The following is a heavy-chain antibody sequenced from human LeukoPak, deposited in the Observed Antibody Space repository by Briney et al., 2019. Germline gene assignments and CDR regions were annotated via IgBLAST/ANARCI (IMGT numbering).Heavy chain of an antibody. CDR2: ISWNSGSI. J-gene: IGHJ4*02. CDR1: GFTFDDYA. CDR3: AKYPRPYYYDSSGPFFEY. Sequence: PGGSLRLSCAASGFTFDDYAMHWVRPAPGKGLAGVSGISWNSGSIGYADSVKGRFTISRDNAKNSLYLQMNSLRAEDTALYYCAKYPRPYYYDSSGPFFEYWGQGTLVTVSS. V-gene: IGHV3-9*01. D-gene: IGHD3-22*01.